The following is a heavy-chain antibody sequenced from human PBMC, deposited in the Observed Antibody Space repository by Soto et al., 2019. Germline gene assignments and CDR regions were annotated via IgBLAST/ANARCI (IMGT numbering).Heavy chain of an antibody. V-gene: IGHV3-30*18. J-gene: IGHJ5*02. D-gene: IGHD4-17*01. CDR3: AKDLLPNTVTTCGS. Sequence: QVPLVESGGGAVQPGRSLRLSRAASGFTFDSHGMHWVRQAPGKGLEWVAVISSDGNNKYYADSVKGRFTISRDNFNNILYLQMSSLRAEDTAVYYCAKDLLPNTVTTCGSWGQGTLVTVSS. CDR2: ISSDGNNK. CDR1: GFTFDSHG.